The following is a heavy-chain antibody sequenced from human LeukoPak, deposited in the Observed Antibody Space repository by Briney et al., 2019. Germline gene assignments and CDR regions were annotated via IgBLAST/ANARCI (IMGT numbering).Heavy chain of an antibody. Sequence: SETLSLTCTVSDGSISSYYWSWIRQPPGKGLEWIGYIYYSGSTNYNPSLKSRVTISVDTSKNHFSLKLSSVTAADTAVYYCARSVWWLRTSLPPLYFDYWGQGTLVTVSS. J-gene: IGHJ4*02. CDR3: ARSVWWLRTSLPPLYFDY. D-gene: IGHD5-12*01. CDR1: DGSISSYY. CDR2: IYYSGST. V-gene: IGHV4-59*01.